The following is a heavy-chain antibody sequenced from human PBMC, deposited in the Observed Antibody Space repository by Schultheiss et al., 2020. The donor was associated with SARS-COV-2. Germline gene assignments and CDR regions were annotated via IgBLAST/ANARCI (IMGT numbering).Heavy chain of an antibody. CDR2: IYPGDSDT. V-gene: IGHV5-51*01. J-gene: IGHJ5*02. D-gene: IGHD3-22*01. Sequence: GGSLRLSCQGSGYSFASYWIGWVRQLPGKDLEWMGIIYPGDSDTRYSPSFQGQVTISADKSISTAYLQWSSLKASDTAMYYCARRGYYDSSGYYYDSGVDPWGQGTLVTVSS. CDR1: GYSFASYW. CDR3: ARRGYYDSSGYYYDSGVDP.